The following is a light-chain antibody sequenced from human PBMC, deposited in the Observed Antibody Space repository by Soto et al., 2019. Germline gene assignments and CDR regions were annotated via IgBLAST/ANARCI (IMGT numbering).Light chain of an antibody. CDR1: QSISSW. V-gene: IGKV1-5*03. CDR3: QKYNSYSHT. CDR2: KAS. Sequence: DIQMTQSPSTLSASVGDRVTITCRASQSISSWLAWYQQKPGKAPKLLIYKASSLESGVASRFSVSVYGTELNITISNLQTDDFATYYCQKYNSYSHTFGQGTKLEI. J-gene: IGKJ2*01.